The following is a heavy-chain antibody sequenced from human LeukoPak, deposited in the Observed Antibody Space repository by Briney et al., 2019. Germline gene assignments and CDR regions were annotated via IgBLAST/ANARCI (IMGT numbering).Heavy chain of an antibody. J-gene: IGHJ6*02. CDR2: IIPIFGTA. Sequence: SVKVSCKASGGTFSSYAISWVRQAPGQGLEWMGGIIPIFGTANYAQKFQGRVTITADESTSIAYMELSSLRSEDTAVYYCAREYQQLFGMDVWGQGTTVTVSS. CDR1: GGTFSSYA. D-gene: IGHD6-13*01. V-gene: IGHV1-69*13. CDR3: AREYQQLFGMDV.